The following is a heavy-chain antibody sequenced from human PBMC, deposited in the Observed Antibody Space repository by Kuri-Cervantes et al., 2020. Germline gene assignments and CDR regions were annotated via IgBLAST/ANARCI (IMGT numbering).Heavy chain of an antibody. J-gene: IGHJ3*02. CDR1: GYTFTSYA. CDR3: AVCGAAPNPNDAFDI. D-gene: IGHD6-25*01. Sequence: ASVKVSCKASGYTFTSYAMNWVRRAPGQGLEWMGWINTNTGNPTYAQGFTGRFVFSLDTPVSTAYLQISSLKAEDTAVYYCAVCGAAPNPNDAFDIWGQGTMVTVSS. V-gene: IGHV7-4-1*02. CDR2: INTNTGNP.